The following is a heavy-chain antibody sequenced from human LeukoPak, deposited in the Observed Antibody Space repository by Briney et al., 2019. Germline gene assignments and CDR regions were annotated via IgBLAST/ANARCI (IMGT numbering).Heavy chain of an antibody. D-gene: IGHD3-9*01. CDR1: GFTFSSYA. J-gene: IGHJ6*02. CDR3: ARETPTPPTYYDILTGYHYGMDV. Sequence: GGSLRLSCAASGFTFSSYAMHWVRQAPGKGLEWVAVISYDGRNKYYADSVKGRFTISRDNSKNTLYLQMNSLRAEDTAVYYCARETPTPPTYYDILTGYHYGMDVWGQGTTVTVSS. CDR2: ISYDGRNK. V-gene: IGHV3-30*04.